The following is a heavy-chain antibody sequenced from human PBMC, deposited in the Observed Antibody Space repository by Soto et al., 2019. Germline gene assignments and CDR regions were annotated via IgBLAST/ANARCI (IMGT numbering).Heavy chain of an antibody. CDR3: AKEGGRITIFGVVTPRNWFDP. D-gene: IGHD3-3*01. CDR1: GFTFSSYA. V-gene: IGHV3-23*01. CDR2: ISGSGGST. Sequence: TGGSLRLSCAASGFTFSSYAMSWVRQAPGKGLEWASAISGSGGSTYYADSVKGRFTISRDNSKNTLYLQMNSLRAEDTAVYYCAKEGGRITIFGVVTPRNWFDPWGQGTLVTVSS. J-gene: IGHJ5*02.